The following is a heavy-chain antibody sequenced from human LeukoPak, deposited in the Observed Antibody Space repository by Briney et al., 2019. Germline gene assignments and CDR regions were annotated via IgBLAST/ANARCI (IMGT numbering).Heavy chain of an antibody. CDR1: GFTFSGSA. D-gene: IGHD3-22*01. Sequence: PGGSLRLSCAASGFTFSGSAMHWVRQASGKGLEWVGRIRSKVNSYATAYAASVKGRFTISRDDSKNTAYLQMNSLKTEDTAVYYCTSRYYDSSGYYYNWGQGTLVTVSS. V-gene: IGHV3-73*01. CDR3: TSRYYDSSGYYYN. CDR2: IRSKVNSYAT. J-gene: IGHJ4*02.